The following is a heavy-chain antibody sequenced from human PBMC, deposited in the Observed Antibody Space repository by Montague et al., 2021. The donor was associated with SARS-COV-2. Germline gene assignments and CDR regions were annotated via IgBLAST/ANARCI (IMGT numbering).Heavy chain of an antibody. J-gene: IGHJ4*02. CDR1: GMSLRYTW. CDR3: TDLHYGGKRY. Sequence: SLRLSCAVSGMSLRYTWMTWVRQAPGRGLEWIGLIRHDADGGTTDLAAPVRGRFSISRDDSQNIMYLYMNSLKTEDTAIYYCTDLHYGGKRYWGQGTLVAVAS. V-gene: IGHV3-15*01. CDR2: IRHDADGGTT. D-gene: IGHD4-23*01.